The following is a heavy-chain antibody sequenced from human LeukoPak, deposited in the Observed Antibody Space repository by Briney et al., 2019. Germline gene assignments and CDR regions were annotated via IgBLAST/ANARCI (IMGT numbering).Heavy chain of an antibody. Sequence: QPGGSLRLSCAASGFTFDDYAMHWVRQAPGKGLEWVSGISWNSGSIGYADSVKGRFTISRDNAKNSLYLQMNSLRAEDTALYYCAKASHCSSTSCYLDYWGQGTLVTVSS. J-gene: IGHJ4*02. CDR2: ISWNSGSI. CDR3: AKASHCSSTSCYLDY. V-gene: IGHV3-9*01. D-gene: IGHD2-2*01. CDR1: GFTFDDYA.